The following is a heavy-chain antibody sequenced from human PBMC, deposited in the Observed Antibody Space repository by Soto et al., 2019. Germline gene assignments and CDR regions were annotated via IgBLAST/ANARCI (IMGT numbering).Heavy chain of an antibody. D-gene: IGHD6-13*01. J-gene: IGHJ6*02. V-gene: IGHV1-18*01. CDR1: GYTFTSYG. CDR2: ISAYNGNT. Sequence: QVELVESGAEVKKPGASVKVSCKASGYTFTSYGISWVRQAPGQGLEWMGWISAYNGNTNYAQKLQGRVTMTTDTSTSTPYMELRSLRSDDTAVYYCARGIGVHSSRDYYYGMDVWGQGTTVTVSS. CDR3: ARGIGVHSSRDYYYGMDV.